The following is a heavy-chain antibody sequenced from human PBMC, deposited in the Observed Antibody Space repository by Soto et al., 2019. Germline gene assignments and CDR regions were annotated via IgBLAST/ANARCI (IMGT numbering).Heavy chain of an antibody. CDR3: PTAPSSGWYYFDY. D-gene: IGHD6-19*01. V-gene: IGHV3-15*01. J-gene: IGHJ4*02. CDR2: IKSKTDGGTT. Sequence: GGALEISWAASGCTFRNAWIRWVREAPGQGLGWGGRIKSKTDGGTTDYAAPVKARFTISRDDSKNTLYLQMNSLKTAATYVYYCPTAPSSGWYYFDYWGQGTLVTVSS. CDR1: GCTFRNAW.